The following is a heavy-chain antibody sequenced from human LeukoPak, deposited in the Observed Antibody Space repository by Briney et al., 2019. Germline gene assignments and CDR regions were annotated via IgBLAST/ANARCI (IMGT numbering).Heavy chain of an antibody. CDR1: GGAISSRDYY. V-gene: IGHV4-39*02. D-gene: IGHD2-15*01. J-gene: IGHJ5*02. Sequence: SETLSLTCTVSGGAISSRDYYWGWIRQPPGKGLEWIGSIYYGGNTYYNPSLKSRVTISVDTSMNHFSLKLSFVTTADTAVYYCARALGYCSGGSCTRGYNWFDPWGQGTLVTVPS. CDR3: ARALGYCSGGSCTRGYNWFDP. CDR2: IYYGGNT.